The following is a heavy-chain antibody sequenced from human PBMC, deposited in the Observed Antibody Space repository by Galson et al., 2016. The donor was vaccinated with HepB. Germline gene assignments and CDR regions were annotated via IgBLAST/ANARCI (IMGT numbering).Heavy chain of an antibody. Sequence: TLSLTCTVSGDSISDFYWSWIRQTPGQGLEWIGYIHYSGNAYYNPSFKSRVTISIDASKNQFSLTLTSVTAADTAVYYCATTPPYAYRSGYPPYYFDHWGQGTLVAVSS. D-gene: IGHD3-3*01. CDR3: ATTPPYAYRSGYPPYYFDH. J-gene: IGHJ4*02. CDR1: GDSISDFY. CDR2: IHYSGNA. V-gene: IGHV4-59*01.